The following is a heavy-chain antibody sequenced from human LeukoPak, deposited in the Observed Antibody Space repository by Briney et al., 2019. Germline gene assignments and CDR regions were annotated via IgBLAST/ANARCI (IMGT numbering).Heavy chain of an antibody. D-gene: IGHD3-3*01. CDR3: ARGASGFLEWLPHY. V-gene: IGHV4-61*08. Sequence: SETLSLTCTVSGGSISSGGYYWRWIRLHPGKGLEWIGYIYYSGSTNYNPSLKSRVTISVDTSKNQFSLKLSPVTAADTAVYYCARGASGFLEWLPHYWGQGTLVTVSS. J-gene: IGHJ4*02. CDR2: IYYSGST. CDR1: GGSISSGGYY.